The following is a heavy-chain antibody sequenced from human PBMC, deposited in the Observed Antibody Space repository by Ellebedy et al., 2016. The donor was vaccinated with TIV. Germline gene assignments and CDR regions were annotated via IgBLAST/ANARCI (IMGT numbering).Heavy chain of an antibody. V-gene: IGHV3-23*01. D-gene: IGHD5-12*01. CDR3: ARDRYGLPFDY. CDR2: ISGSGSST. CDR1: GFIFSSYA. Sequence: GGSLRLSCAASGFIFSSYAMSWVRQAPGKGLEWVSGISGSGSSTYYADSVKGRFTISKDNSRNTRYLQMNSLRAEDTAVYYCARDRYGLPFDYWGQGTLVTVSS. J-gene: IGHJ4*02.